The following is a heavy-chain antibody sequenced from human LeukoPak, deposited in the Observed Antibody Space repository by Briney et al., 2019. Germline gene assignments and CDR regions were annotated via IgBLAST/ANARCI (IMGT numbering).Heavy chain of an antibody. CDR1: GGSISSYY. CDR3: ARTDEYAFDI. J-gene: IGHJ3*02. CDR2: IYYSGST. Sequence: SETLSLTCAVYGGSISSYYWSWIRQPPGKGLEWIGYIYYSGSTNYNPSLKSRVTISVDTSKNQFSLKLSSVTAADTAVYYCARTDEYAFDIWGQGTMVTVSS. V-gene: IGHV4-59*01.